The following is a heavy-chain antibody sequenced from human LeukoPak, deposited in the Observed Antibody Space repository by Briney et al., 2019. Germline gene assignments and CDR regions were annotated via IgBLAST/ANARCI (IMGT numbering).Heavy chain of an antibody. D-gene: IGHD2-8*01. CDR2: INHSGST. CDR1: GESFSGYY. CDR3: ARQSRVALMGDAFDI. V-gene: IGHV4-34*01. J-gene: IGHJ3*02. Sequence: PSETLSLTCAVYGESFSGYYWSWIRQPPGKGLEWIGEINHSGSTNYNPSLKSRVTISVDTSKNRFSLKLSSVTAADTAVYYCARQSRVALMGDAFDIWGQGTMVTVSS.